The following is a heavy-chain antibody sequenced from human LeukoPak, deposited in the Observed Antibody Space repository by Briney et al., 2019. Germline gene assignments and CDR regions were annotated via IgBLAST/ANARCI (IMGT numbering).Heavy chain of an antibody. Sequence: GGSLRLSCAVSGFTFSNNGMSWVRQPPGKGLEWVATIERDGSEKYYVDSVKGRFTISRDNAENSLYLQIISLTVEDTAIYYCARELWGSKDCGGQGTLFIVSS. J-gene: IGHJ4*02. D-gene: IGHD7-27*01. V-gene: IGHV3-7*03. CDR1: GFTFSNNG. CDR3: ARELWGSKDC. CDR2: IERDGSEK.